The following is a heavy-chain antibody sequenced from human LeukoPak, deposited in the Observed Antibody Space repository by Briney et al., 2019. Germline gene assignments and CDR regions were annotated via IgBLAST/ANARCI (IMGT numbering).Heavy chain of an antibody. CDR1: GYSITSGYY. Sequence: SETLSLTCTASGYSITSGYYWGWIRQPPGKGLEWIGSIYYSGSTYYNPSLKSRVTISVDTSKNQFSLKLSSVTAADTAVYYCASSTAVLRRFDYWGQGTLVTVSS. CDR3: ASSTAVLRRFDY. J-gene: IGHJ4*02. CDR2: IYYSGST. V-gene: IGHV4-38-2*02. D-gene: IGHD6-19*01.